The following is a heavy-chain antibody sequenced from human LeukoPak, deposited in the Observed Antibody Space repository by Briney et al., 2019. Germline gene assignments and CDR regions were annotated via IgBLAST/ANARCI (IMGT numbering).Heavy chain of an antibody. CDR1: GGSFSVYY. Sequence: PSETLSLTCAVYGGSFSVYYWSWIRQPPGKGLEWIGEINHSGSTNYNPSLKSRVTISVDTSKNQFSLKLSSVTAADTAVYYCARGRQTYYYGSGSLRFDPWGQGTLVTVSS. CDR3: ARGRQTYYYGSGSLRFDP. V-gene: IGHV4-34*01. D-gene: IGHD3-10*01. CDR2: INHSGST. J-gene: IGHJ5*02.